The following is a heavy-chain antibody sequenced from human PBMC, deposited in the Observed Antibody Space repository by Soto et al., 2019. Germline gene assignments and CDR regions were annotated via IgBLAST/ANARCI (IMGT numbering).Heavy chain of an antibody. CDR1: GTSITSSSYY. D-gene: IGHD6-19*01. V-gene: IGHV4-39*01. CDR2: IFYSGST. Sequence: SETLSLTCTVSGTSITSSSYYWGWIRQPPGKGLECIGNIFYSGSTYYNPSLKSRATISVDTSRNQFSLKLSSVTAADTAVYYCARRHSSGWFDYWGQGTLVTVSS. J-gene: IGHJ5*01. CDR3: ARRHSSGWFDY.